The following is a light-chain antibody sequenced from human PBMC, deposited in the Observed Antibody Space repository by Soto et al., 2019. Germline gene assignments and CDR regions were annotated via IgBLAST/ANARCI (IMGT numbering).Light chain of an antibody. CDR3: QQYGSLLT. V-gene: IGKV3-20*01. CDR1: QSVSSSH. CDR2: GAS. Sequence: EIVLTQSPGTLSLSPGERATLSCRASQSVSSSHLAWYQQKPGRAPTLLIYGASSRATGIPDRFSGSGSANYFTTTISMLEPGEFAVYYCQQYGSLLTFGQGTKVEI. J-gene: IGKJ1*01.